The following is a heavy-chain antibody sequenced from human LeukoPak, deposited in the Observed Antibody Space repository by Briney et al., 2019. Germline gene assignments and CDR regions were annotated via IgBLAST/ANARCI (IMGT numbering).Heavy chain of an antibody. J-gene: IGHJ4*02. CDR1: GFTFSDYY. Sequence: NPGGSLRLSRAASGFTFSDYYMSWIRQAPGKGLEWVSYISSSGSTIYYADSVKGRFTISRDNAKNSLYLQMNSLRSEDTAVYYCARVNDSGSYWLDYWGQGTLVTVSS. CDR3: ARVNDSGSYWLDY. D-gene: IGHD1-26*01. V-gene: IGHV3-11*01. CDR2: ISSSGSTI.